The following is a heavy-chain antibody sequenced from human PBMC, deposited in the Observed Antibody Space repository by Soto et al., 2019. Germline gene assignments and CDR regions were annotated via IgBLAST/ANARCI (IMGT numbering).Heavy chain of an antibody. J-gene: IGHJ4*02. CDR2: XXTGRGNT. D-gene: IGHD3-9*01. Sequence: QVQLVQSGAEVKKPGASVKISCKTSGYTFTRYTIHWVRQAPGQRLKWXXXXXTGRGNTKYSEKLQGRVTITADTXXXXXXXXXXXXXXXXXXXXXXXXXXXSSGYYSDYWGQGTLVTVSS. CDR3: XXXXXSSGYYSDY. CDR1: GYTFTRYT. V-gene: IGHV1-3*04.